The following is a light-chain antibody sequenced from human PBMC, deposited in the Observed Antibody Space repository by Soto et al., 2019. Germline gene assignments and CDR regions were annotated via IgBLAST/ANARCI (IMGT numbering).Light chain of an antibody. CDR3: AAWDDSLNGPV. CDR1: SSNIGNNA. CDR2: YDD. Sequence: QSVLTQPPSVSAAPRKRVTISCSGSSSNIGNNAVNWYQQLPGKAPKLLIYYDDLLPSGVSDRFSGSKSGTSASLAISGLQSEDEADYYCAAWDDSLNGPVFGGGTKLTVL. J-gene: IGLJ2*01. V-gene: IGLV1-36*01.